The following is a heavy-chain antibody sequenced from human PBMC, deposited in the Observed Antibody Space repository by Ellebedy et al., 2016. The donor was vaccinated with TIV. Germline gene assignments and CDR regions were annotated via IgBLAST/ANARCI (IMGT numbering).Heavy chain of an antibody. V-gene: IGHV4-39*07. CDR2: IYYTGST. J-gene: IGHJ6*02. Sequence: SETLSLXXTVSGGSISSSSYYWGWIRQPPGKGLEWIGNIYYTGSTSYNPSLKSRLTISVDTSKNQFSLKLSSVTAADTAVYYCARDCSGGSCYSYGMDVWGQGTTVTVSS. CDR1: GGSISSSSYY. CDR3: ARDCSGGSCYSYGMDV. D-gene: IGHD2-15*01.